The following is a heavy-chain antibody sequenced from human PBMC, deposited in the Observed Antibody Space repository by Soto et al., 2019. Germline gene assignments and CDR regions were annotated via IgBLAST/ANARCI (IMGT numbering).Heavy chain of an antibody. CDR3: ASDRCSGGGCYSLDF. Sequence: QVRLVQSGAEVKKPGASVKVSCKASGYTFTGYYIHWVRQAPGQGLEWMGRINPNSGGTNYAQKFQGRVTMTRDTSISTAYMELSSLRSDDTAVYYCASDRCSGGGCYSLDFWGQGTLVTVSS. J-gene: IGHJ4*02. V-gene: IGHV1-2*02. CDR2: INPNSGGT. CDR1: GYTFTGYY. D-gene: IGHD2-15*01.